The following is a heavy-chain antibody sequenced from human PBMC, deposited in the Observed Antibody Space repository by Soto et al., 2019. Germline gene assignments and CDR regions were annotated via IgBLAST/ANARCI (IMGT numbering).Heavy chain of an antibody. J-gene: IGHJ6*02. CDR2: IDWDADK. Sequence: SGPTLVNPTQTLTLTCTFSGFSLSTSGMCVSWIRQPPGKALEWLALIDWDADKYYSTSLKTRLTISRDTSKNQVVLTMTNMDPVDTATYYCARISVTTPYYFYAMDVWGPGTTVTVSS. V-gene: IGHV2-70*01. CDR3: ARISVTTPYYFYAMDV. CDR1: GFSLSTSGMC. D-gene: IGHD4-4*01.